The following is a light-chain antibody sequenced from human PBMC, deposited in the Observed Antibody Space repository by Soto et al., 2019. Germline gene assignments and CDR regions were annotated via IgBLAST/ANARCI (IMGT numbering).Light chain of an antibody. Sequence: EIVLTQSPGTLSLSPGERATLSYRASQSVSSSYLAWYQQKPGQAPRLLIYGASSRATGIPARFSGSGSGTDFTLTISRLEPEDFALYYCQQYGSSPTTFGQGTKVEIK. CDR3: QQYGSSPTT. J-gene: IGKJ1*01. CDR2: GAS. V-gene: IGKV3-20*01. CDR1: QSVSSSY.